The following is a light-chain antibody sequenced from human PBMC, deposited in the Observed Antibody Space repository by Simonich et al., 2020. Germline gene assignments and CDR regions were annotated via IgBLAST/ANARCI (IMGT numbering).Light chain of an antibody. V-gene: IGKV4-1*01. CDR1: QSVLYSSNNKNY. J-gene: IGKJ1*01. CDR2: WAS. CDR3: QQYYSTPPT. Sequence: DIVMTQSPDSLAVSLGERATINCKSRQSVLYSSNNKNYLAWYQQKPGQPPRLLIYWASTRESGVPYRFSGSWSGTDFTLTISSLQAEDVAVYYCQQYYSTPPTFGQGTKVEIK.